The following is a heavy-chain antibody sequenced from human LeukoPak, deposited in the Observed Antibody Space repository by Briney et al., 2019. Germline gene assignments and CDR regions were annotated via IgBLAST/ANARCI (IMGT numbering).Heavy chain of an antibody. V-gene: IGHV1-8*01. CDR3: ARALRVRYFDWLLSDNWFDP. CDR1: GYTFTSYD. CDR2: MNPNSGNT. Sequence: ASVKVSCKASGYTFTSYDINAVRQATGQGLEWMGWMNPNSGNTGYAQKFQGRVTMTRYTSISTAYMELSSLRSEDTAVYYCARALRVRYFDWLLSDNWFDPWGQGTLVTVSS. J-gene: IGHJ5*02. D-gene: IGHD3-9*01.